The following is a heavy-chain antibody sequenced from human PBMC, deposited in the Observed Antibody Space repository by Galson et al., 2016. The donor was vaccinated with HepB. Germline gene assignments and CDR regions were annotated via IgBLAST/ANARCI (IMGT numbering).Heavy chain of an antibody. CDR2: IYYTGKT. CDR3: ARLVGGGYYSYYMDV. Sequence: SETLSLTCTVSSASISSGSNYWGWIRQPPGKGLEWIGSIYYTGKTYYNPSLKSRVNIYVDTSKNHFSLKLISVTASDPAVYYCARLVGGGYYSYYMDVWGKGTTVTVSS. CDR1: SASISSGSNY. J-gene: IGHJ6*03. V-gene: IGHV4-39*01. D-gene: IGHD2-15*01.